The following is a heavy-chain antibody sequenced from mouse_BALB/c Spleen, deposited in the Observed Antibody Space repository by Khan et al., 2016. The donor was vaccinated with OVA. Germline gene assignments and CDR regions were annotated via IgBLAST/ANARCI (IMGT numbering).Heavy chain of an antibody. CDR2: IWGGGGT. Sequence: QMQLEESGPGLVAPSQSLSITCTVSGFSLSRYNIHWFRQPPGKGLEWLGMIWGGGGTDYNSTLKYRLSISKDYSKSQVFLKMNSLQTDDTAMYYCARAYYRYDGYYAMDYWGQGTSVTVSS. CDR3: ARAYYRYDGYYAMDY. CDR1: GFSLSRYN. D-gene: IGHD2-14*01. V-gene: IGHV2-6-4*01. J-gene: IGHJ4*01.